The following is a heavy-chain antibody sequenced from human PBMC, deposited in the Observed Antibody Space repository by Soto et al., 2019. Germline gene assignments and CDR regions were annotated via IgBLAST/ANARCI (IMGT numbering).Heavy chain of an antibody. CDR3: ASVTMVRGVLNSWFDP. V-gene: IGHV1-18*01. CDR1: GYTFTSYG. Sequence: ASVKVSCKASGYTFTSYGISWVRQAPGQGLELMGWISAYNGNTNYAQKLQGRVTMTTDTSTSTAYMELRSLRSDDTAVYYCASVTMVRGVLNSWFDPWGQGTLVTVSS. J-gene: IGHJ5*02. CDR2: ISAYNGNT. D-gene: IGHD3-10*01.